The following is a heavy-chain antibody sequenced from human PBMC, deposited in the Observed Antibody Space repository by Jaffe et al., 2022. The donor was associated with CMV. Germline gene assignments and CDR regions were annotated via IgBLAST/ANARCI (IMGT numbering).Heavy chain of an antibody. CDR3: ARERGVGKVVAARGYFDY. V-gene: IGHV4-31*03. J-gene: IGHJ4*02. Sequence: QVQLQESGPGLVKPSQTLSLTCTVSGGSISSGGYYWSWIRQHPGKGLEWIGYIYYSGSTYYNPSLKSRVTISVDTSKNQFSLKLSSVTAADTAVYYCARERGVGKVVAARGYFDYWGQGTLVTVSS. CDR2: IYYSGST. D-gene: IGHD2-15*01. CDR1: GGSISSGGYY.